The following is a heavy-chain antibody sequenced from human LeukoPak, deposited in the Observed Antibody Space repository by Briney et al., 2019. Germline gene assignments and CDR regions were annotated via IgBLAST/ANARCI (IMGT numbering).Heavy chain of an antibody. Sequence: GGSLRLSCAVSGITLSNYGMSWVRHAPGQGLEWVSGISGTGGSTTYADSVKGRFTNSRDSRKNTLYLQMNSLRAEDTAVYFCAKRGVVIRVILVGFHKEAYYFDSWGQGALVTVSS. CDR1: GITLSNYG. CDR2: ISGTGGST. V-gene: IGHV3-23*01. J-gene: IGHJ4*02. CDR3: AKRGVVIRVILVGFHKEAYYFDS. D-gene: IGHD3-22*01.